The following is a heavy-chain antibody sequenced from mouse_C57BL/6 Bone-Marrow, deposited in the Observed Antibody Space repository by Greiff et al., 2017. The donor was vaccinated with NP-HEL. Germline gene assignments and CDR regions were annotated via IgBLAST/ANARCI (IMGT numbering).Heavy chain of an antibody. D-gene: IGHD2-4*01. CDR1: GYTFSSYW. CDR2: IDPNSGGT. V-gene: IGHV1-72*01. CDR3: ARWRDYDGYYFDY. Sequence: VQLQQPGAELVKPGASVKLSCKASGYTFSSYWMHWVKQRPGRGLEWIGRIDPNSGGTKYNEKFKSKATLTVDKPSSTAYMPLSSLTSEDSAVYYCARWRDYDGYYFDYWGQGTTLTVSS. J-gene: IGHJ2*01.